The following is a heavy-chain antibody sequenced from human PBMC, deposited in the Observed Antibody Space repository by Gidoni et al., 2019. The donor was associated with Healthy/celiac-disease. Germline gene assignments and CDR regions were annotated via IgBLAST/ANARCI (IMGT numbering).Heavy chain of an antibody. CDR3: ARPNNRYGDYVWLDY. CDR2: IWYDGSNK. V-gene: IGHV3-33*01. D-gene: IGHD4-17*01. Sequence: QVQLVESGGGVVQPGRSLRLSCAASGFTFSSYGMHWVRQAPGKGLEWVAVIWYDGSNKYYADSVKGLFTISRDNSKNTLYLQMNSLRAEDTAVYYCARPNNRYGDYVWLDYWGQGTLVTVSS. CDR1: GFTFSSYG. J-gene: IGHJ4*02.